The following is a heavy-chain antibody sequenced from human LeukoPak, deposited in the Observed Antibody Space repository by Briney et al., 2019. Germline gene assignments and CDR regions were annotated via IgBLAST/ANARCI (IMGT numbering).Heavy chain of an antibody. CDR1: GFTFGSYG. V-gene: IGHV3-30*02. CDR3: ARDVGT. J-gene: IGHJ5*02. D-gene: IGHD7-27*01. CDR2: VRYDGNNP. Sequence: GGSLRLSCAASGFTFGSYGMHWVRQAPGKGLDWVAFVRYDGNNPYYSASVKGRFTISRDNAKNTLYLQMSSLRAEDTAVYYCARDVGTWGQGTLVTVSS.